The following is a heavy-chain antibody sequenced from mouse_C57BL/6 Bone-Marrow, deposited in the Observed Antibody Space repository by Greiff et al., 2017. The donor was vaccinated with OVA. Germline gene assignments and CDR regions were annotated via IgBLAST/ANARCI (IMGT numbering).Heavy chain of an antibody. CDR1: GFTFSDYG. CDR3: ARRDYGSLDY. Sequence: DVMLVESGGGLVKPGGSLKLSCAASGFTFSDYGMHWVRQAPEKGLEWVAYISSGSSTIYYADTVKGRFTISRDNAKNTLFLQMTSLRSEDTAMYYCARRDYGSLDYWGQGTTRTVSS. CDR2: ISSGSSTI. J-gene: IGHJ2*01. D-gene: IGHD1-1*01. V-gene: IGHV5-17*01.